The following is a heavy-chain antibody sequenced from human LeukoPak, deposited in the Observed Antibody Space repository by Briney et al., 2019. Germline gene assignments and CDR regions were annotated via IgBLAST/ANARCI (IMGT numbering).Heavy chain of an antibody. CDR1: GFTFSSYA. CDR2: ISGSGGST. D-gene: IGHD3-22*01. V-gene: IGHV3-23*01. J-gene: IGHJ3*02. Sequence: GGSLRLSCAASGFTFSSYAMSWVRQAPGKGLEWVSAISGSGGSTYYADSVKGRFTISRDNSKNTLYLQMNSLRAEDTAVYYCAKRHSTYYYDSSGYYAYGFDIWGQGTMVTVSS. CDR3: AKRHSTYYYDSSGYYAYGFDI.